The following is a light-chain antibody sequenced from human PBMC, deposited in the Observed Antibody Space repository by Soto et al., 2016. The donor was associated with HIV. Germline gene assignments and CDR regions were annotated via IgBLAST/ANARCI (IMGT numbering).Light chain of an antibody. CDR1: EGLLHSDGNTY. J-gene: IGKJ5*01. CDR3: MQGTHWPPA. Sequence: DVVVTQSPFSLSVTLGQPASISCTSSEGLLHSDGNTYLNWFHQRPGQSPRRLIYKVSKRDSGVPDRFIGSGSGPDFTLKISRVEAGDVGIYYCMQGTHWPPAFGQGTRLEI. CDR2: KVS. V-gene: IGKV2-30*02.